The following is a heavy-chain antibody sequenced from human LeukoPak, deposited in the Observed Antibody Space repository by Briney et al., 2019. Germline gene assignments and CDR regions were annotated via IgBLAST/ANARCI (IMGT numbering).Heavy chain of an antibody. J-gene: IGHJ4*02. CDR3: ARDRRYYDSSGSFDY. D-gene: IGHD3-22*01. CDR2: INPNSGGT. Sequence: ASVKASCKASGYTFTGYYMHWVRQAPGQGLEWMGWINPNSGGTNYAQKFQGRVTMTRDTSISTAYMELSRLRSDDTAVYYCARDRRYYDSSGSFDYWGQGTLVTVSS. CDR1: GYTFTGYY. V-gene: IGHV1-2*02.